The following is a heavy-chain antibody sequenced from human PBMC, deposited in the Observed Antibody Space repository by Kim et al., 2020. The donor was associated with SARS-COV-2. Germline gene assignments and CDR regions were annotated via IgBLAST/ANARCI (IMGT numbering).Heavy chain of an antibody. Sequence: ASVKVSCKASGYTFTSHYVVWLRQAPGQGLEWMALINTSGGRTTYAQKFQGRVTVTTDTSTSTAYMNLGSLRSEDKAVYYCARVFPLVVWDHWGQGTLVT. J-gene: IGHJ4*02. D-gene: IGHD2-15*01. V-gene: IGHV1-46*01. CDR1: GYTFTSHY. CDR2: INTSGGRT. CDR3: ARVFPLVVWDH.